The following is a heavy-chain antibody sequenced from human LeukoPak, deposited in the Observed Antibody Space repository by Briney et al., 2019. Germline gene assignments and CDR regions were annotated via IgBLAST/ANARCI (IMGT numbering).Heavy chain of an antibody. CDR2: ISSSSSTI. V-gene: IGHV3-48*04. D-gene: IGHD2-2*01. CDR3: ARLGDGGYCSSTSCPMPPYYYYYYMDV. CDR1: GFTFSSYS. Sequence: PGGSLRLSCAASGFTFSSYSMNWVRQAPGKGLEWVSYISSSSSTIYYADSVKGRFTISRDNAKNSLYLQMNSLRAEDTAVYYCARLGDGGYCSSTSCPMPPYYYYYYMDVWAKGPRSPSP. J-gene: IGHJ6*03.